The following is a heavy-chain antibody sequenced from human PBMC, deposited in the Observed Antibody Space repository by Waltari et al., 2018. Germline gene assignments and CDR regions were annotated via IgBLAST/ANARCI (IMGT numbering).Heavy chain of an antibody. V-gene: IGHV4-30-4*08. Sequence: QVQLQESGPGLVKPSQTLSLTCTVSGGSMSSGDYYWSWIRQPPGKGLEWIGYVYYSGSTYYHPSLKSRVTVAVDTSTIHFSLKLSSVTAADTAVYYCAREGASRGERLDYWGQGTLVTVSS. CDR2: VYYSGST. CDR3: AREGASRGERLDY. D-gene: IGHD3-16*01. CDR1: GGSMSSGDYY. J-gene: IGHJ4*02.